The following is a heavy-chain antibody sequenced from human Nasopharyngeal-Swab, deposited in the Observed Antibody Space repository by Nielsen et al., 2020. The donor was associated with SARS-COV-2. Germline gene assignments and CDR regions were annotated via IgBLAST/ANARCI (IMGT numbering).Heavy chain of an antibody. CDR3: AREQRITMVRGGSGAFDI. D-gene: IGHD3-10*01. Sequence: SVKVSCKASGGTFSSYAISWVRQAPRQGIEWMGGIIPIFGTANYAQKFQGRVTITADESTSTAYMELSSLRSEDTAVYYCAREQRITMVRGGSGAFDIWGQGTMVTVSS. J-gene: IGHJ3*02. CDR2: IIPIFGTA. CDR1: GGTFSSYA. V-gene: IGHV1-69*13.